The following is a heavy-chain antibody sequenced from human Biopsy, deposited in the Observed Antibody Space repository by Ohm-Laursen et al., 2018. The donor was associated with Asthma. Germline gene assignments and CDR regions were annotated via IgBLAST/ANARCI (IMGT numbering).Heavy chain of an antibody. CDR2: INAGIGNT. CDR3: ARTYYDFLTGQVHDAFDM. J-gene: IGHJ3*02. V-gene: IGHV1-3*01. CDR1: GYTFINYA. Sequence: ASVKVSCKASGYTFINYAIHWVRQAPGQRLEWMGGINAGIGNTKYSQKFQGRVTISRDTSASTAYMDLSSLRSEDTAVYYCARTYYDFLTGQVHDAFDMWGQGTMVTVSS. D-gene: IGHD3-9*01.